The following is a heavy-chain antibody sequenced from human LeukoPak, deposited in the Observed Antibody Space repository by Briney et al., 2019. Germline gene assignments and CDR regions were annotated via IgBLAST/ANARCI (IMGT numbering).Heavy chain of an antibody. CDR3: ARGRQQQLGWFDP. J-gene: IGHJ5*02. D-gene: IGHD6-13*01. CDR2: IYSGGSI. Sequence: GGSLRLSCAASGFTVSSNYMSWVRQAPGKGLEWVSIIYSGGSIYYADSVKGGFTISRDNSKNMLYLQMDSLRAEDTAVYYCARGRQQQLGWFDPWGQGTLVTVSS. CDR1: GFTVSSNY. V-gene: IGHV3-53*01.